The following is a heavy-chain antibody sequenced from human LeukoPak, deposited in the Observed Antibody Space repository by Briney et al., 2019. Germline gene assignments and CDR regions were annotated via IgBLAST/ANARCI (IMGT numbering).Heavy chain of an antibody. V-gene: IGHV3-23*01. J-gene: IGHJ2*01. CDR2: LIGSGGST. CDR3: AKPLYVDTAMVASYWYFDL. D-gene: IGHD5-18*01. Sequence: GGSLRLSCAASGFTFSSYAMSWVRQAPGKGLEWVSALIGSGGSTYYADSVKGRFTISRDNSKNTLYLQMNSLRAEDTAVYYCAKPLYVDTAMVASYWYFDLWGRGTLVTVSS. CDR1: GFTFSSYA.